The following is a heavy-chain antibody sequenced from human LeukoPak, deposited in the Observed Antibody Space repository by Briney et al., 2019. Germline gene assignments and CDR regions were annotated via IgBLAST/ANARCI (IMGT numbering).Heavy chain of an antibody. CDR2: IWYDGSNK. V-gene: IGHV3-33*08. CDR3: AREQYYYGSGTEAFAF. J-gene: IGHJ3*01. Sequence: QPGRSRRLSCAASGFTFSSFGMHWVRQAPGKGLEWVAVIWYDGSNKYYADSVKGRFTISRDNSKNTLYLQMNSLRPEDTAVYYCAREQYYYGSGTEAFAFWGQGTMVTVSS. D-gene: IGHD3-10*01. CDR1: GFTFSSFG.